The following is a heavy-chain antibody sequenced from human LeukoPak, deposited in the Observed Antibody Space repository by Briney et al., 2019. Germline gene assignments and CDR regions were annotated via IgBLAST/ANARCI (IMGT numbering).Heavy chain of an antibody. CDR2: IRYDGSNK. CDR1: GFTFSSYG. CDR3: AKDGPYDFWSGYAFDY. V-gene: IGHV3-30*02. D-gene: IGHD3-3*01. Sequence: GGSLRLSCAASGFTFSSYGMHWVRQAPGKGLEWVAFIRYDGSNKYYADSVKDRFTISRDNSKNTLYLQMNSLRAEDTAVYYCAKDGPYDFWSGYAFDYWGQGTLVTVSS. J-gene: IGHJ4*02.